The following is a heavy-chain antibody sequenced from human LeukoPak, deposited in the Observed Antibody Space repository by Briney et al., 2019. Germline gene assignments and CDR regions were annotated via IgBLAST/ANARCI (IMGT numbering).Heavy chain of an antibody. CDR2: MSSSGDST. CDR3: AKDRTRIVGATFRFDY. J-gene: IGHJ4*02. Sequence: GGSLKLSCPASGFTFRNYAMSWVRQAPGKGLEWVSTMSSSGDSTFYADSVKGRFTISRDNSQNSLYLQMNSLRADDTAVYYCAKDRTRIVGATFRFDYWGQGTLVTVSS. CDR1: GFTFRNYA. V-gene: IGHV3-23*01. D-gene: IGHD1-26*01.